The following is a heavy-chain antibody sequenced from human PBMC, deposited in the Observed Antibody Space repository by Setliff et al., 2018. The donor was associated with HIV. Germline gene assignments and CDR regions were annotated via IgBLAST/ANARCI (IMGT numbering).Heavy chain of an antibody. V-gene: IGHV1-69*04. CDR3: ARAPRDGNNYGYQPYYFDY. J-gene: IGHJ4*02. CDR1: GGTFSSYA. D-gene: IGHD4-17*01. Sequence: SVKVSCKASGGTFSSYAISWVRQAPGQGLDWMGRIIPILGVANYAQRFQGKVTITTDESTSTAYMELSSLRSEDTAVYYCARAPRDGNNYGYQPYYFDYWGQGTLVTVSS. CDR2: IIPILGVA.